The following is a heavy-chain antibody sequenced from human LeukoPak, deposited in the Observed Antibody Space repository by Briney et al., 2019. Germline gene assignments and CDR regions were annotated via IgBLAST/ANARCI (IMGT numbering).Heavy chain of an antibody. J-gene: IGHJ4*02. D-gene: IGHD3-22*01. CDR1: GFIFSDHY. CDR3: GRDNYDNSIHHPFGH. Sequence: GSLRLSCAASGFIFSDHYMGWVRQVPGKGREWVGRSRNKANSYTTEYAASVKGRFTISRDDSKNSLYLQMNSLQIEDTAVYYCGRDNYDNSIHHPFGHWGQGTLVTVSS. CDR2: SRNKANSYTT. V-gene: IGHV3-72*01.